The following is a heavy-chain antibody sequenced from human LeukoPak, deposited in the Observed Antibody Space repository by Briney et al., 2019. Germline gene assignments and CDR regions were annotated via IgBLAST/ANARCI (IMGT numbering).Heavy chain of an antibody. J-gene: IGHJ4*02. V-gene: IGHV3-48*01. CDR3: AGNYGPYYFDY. Sequence: PGGSLRLSCAASGFPFRSYTMNWARQAPGKGLEWLSYISSSSSPIYYADSVKGRFTISRDNSKNTLYLQMNSLRAEDTAVYYCAGNYGPYYFDYWGQGTLVTVSS. CDR1: GFPFRSYT. D-gene: IGHD3-10*01. CDR2: ISSSSSPI.